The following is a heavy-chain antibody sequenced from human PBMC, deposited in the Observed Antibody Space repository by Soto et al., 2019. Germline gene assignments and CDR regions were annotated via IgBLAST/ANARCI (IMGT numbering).Heavy chain of an antibody. D-gene: IGHD3-10*01. Sequence: GASVKVSCKASGYTFTSYDINWVRQATGQGIEKKVWMNPNSGNTGYAQKFQGRVTMTRNTSISTAYMELSSLRSEDTAVYYCARGGVFFFAAPTNPFDYWGQGTLVTVS. CDR1: GYTFTSYD. CDR2: MNPNSGNT. V-gene: IGHV1-8*01. CDR3: ARGGVFFFAAPTNPFDY. J-gene: IGHJ4*02.